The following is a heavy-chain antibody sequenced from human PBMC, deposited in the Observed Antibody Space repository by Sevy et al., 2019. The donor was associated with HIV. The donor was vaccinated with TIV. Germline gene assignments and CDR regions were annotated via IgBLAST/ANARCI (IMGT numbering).Heavy chain of an antibody. J-gene: IGHJ4*02. CDR2: INSDGSST. CDR3: AREGCTKPHDY. V-gene: IGHV3-74*01. D-gene: IGHD2-8*01. CDR1: GFTFSSYW. Sequence: GGSLRLSCAASGFTFSSYWMHWVRQAPGKGLVWVSRINSDGSSTSYADSVKGRFTISRDNSKSSVYLQMNNLRPEDTAVYYCAREGCTKPHDYWGQGTLVTVSS.